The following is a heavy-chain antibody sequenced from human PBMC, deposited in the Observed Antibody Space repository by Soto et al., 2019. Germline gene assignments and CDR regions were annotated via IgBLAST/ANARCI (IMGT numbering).Heavy chain of an antibody. D-gene: IGHD6-13*01. CDR2: INHSGST. CDR3: AKSAAAGTNDAFDI. V-gene: IGHV4-34*01. J-gene: IGHJ3*02. CDR1: GGSFSGYY. Sequence: PSETLSLTCAVYGGSFSGYYWSWIRQPPGKGLEWIGEINHSGSTNYNPSLKSRVTISVDTSKNQFSLKLSSVTAVDTAVYYCAKSAAAGTNDAFDIWGQGTMVTVSS.